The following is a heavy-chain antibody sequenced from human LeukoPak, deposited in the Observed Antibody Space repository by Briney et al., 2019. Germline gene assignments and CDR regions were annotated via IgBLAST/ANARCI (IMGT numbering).Heavy chain of an antibody. CDR2: ISSSSSTI. V-gene: IGHV3-48*01. Sequence: PGGSLRLSCAASGFTFSSYSMNWVRQAPGKGLEWVSYISSSSSTIYYADSVKGRFTISRDNSKNTLYLQMNSLRAEDTAVYYCARAGTYYYGSGVGYYFDYWGLGTLVTVSS. CDR3: ARAGTYYYGSGVGYYFDY. CDR1: GFTFSSYS. D-gene: IGHD3-10*01. J-gene: IGHJ4*02.